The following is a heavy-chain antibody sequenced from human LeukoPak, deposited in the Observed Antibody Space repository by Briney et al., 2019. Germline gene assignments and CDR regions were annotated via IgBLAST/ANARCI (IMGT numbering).Heavy chain of an antibody. CDR2: IWYDGSNK. D-gene: IGHD3-16*01. Sequence: GGSLRLSCAASGFTFSSYGMHWVRQAPGKGLEWVAVIWYDGSNKYYADSVQGRFTISRDDSKNTLYLEMKSLRAEDTAVYYCAKDFSPFGYFDYWGQGTQVTVSS. J-gene: IGHJ4*02. CDR1: GFTFSSYG. CDR3: AKDFSPFGYFDY. V-gene: IGHV3-33*03.